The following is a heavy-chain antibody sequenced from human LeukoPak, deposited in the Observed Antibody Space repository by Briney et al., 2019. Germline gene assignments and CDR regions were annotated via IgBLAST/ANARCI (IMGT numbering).Heavy chain of an antibody. Sequence: GGSLRLSCAASGFTVSSNYMSWVRQAPGKGLEWVSVIYSGGSTYYAGSVKGRFTISRDNSKNTLYLQMNSLRAEDTAVYYCARDTILWFGGLSSNDAFDIWGQGTMVTVSS. CDR2: IYSGGST. CDR1: GFTVSSNY. V-gene: IGHV3-53*01. CDR3: ARDTILWFGGLSSNDAFDI. D-gene: IGHD3-10*01. J-gene: IGHJ3*02.